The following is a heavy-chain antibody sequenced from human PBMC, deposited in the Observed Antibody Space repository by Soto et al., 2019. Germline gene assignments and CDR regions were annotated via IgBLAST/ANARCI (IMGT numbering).Heavy chain of an antibody. CDR3: ARGRTGFFWSGLSDNWFDP. CDR2: IYYRGST. D-gene: IGHD3-3*01. J-gene: IGHJ5*02. CDR1: CGSNGTVGYH. Sequence: PSETLSVPSSVFCGSNGTVGYHRIWIRKHPGKRFEWSAYIYYRGSTYYNPSLKSRVTISIATSKNQCSLKLSSVTAADTAVYYCARGRTGFFWSGLSDNWFDPCGQGTLVTSPQ. V-gene: IGHV4-31*03.